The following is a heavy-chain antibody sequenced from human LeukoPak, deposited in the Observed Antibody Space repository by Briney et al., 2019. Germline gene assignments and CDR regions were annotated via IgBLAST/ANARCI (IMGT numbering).Heavy chain of an antibody. CDR2: ISWNSGRT. J-gene: IGHJ4*02. Sequence: GGSLRLSCVASGFTFGDFAMYWVRQAPGKGLEWVSGISWNSGRTGYADSVGGRFTISRDNSKNTLYLQMNSLRAEDTAVYYCAKDGRSITIFGVVHHSDYWGQGTLVTVSS. D-gene: IGHD3-3*01. CDR3: AKDGRSITIFGVVHHSDY. CDR1: GFTFGDFA. V-gene: IGHV3-9*01.